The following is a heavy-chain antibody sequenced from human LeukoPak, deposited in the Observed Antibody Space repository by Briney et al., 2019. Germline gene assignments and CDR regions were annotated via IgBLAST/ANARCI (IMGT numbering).Heavy chain of an antibody. V-gene: IGHV3-74*01. CDR2: IRSYWGDT. Sequence: GGSLRLSCAASGFSFSSYWMHWVRQAPGKGLVWVSRIRSYWGDTSYADSVKGRFTISRDNAKTTLYLQMNSLRAEATAVYYCARDEVLGSGSYWDWGQGTLVTVSS. J-gene: IGHJ4*02. CDR3: ARDEVLGSGSYWD. D-gene: IGHD3-10*01. CDR1: GFSFSSYW.